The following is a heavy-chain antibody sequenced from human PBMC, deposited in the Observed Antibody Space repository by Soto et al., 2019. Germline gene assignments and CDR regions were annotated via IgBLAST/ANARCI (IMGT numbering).Heavy chain of an antibody. D-gene: IGHD3-16*01. J-gene: IGHJ4*02. CDR2: IHHTGST. CDR3: ARGSDYRWVY. V-gene: IGHV4-4*02. CDR1: GGSISADYW. Sequence: QVQLQESGPGLVKPSETLSLTRAVSGGSISADYWWSWVRQPPGKGLEWIGEIHHTGSTNYIQSLKSRVTMSLDKSNNQLSLKLNSVTAADTALYYCARGSDYRWVYWGQGTLVTVSS.